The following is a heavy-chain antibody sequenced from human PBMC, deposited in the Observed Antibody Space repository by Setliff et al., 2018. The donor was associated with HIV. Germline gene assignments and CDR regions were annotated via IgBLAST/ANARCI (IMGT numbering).Heavy chain of an antibody. D-gene: IGHD3-10*01. CDR2: IFGSGTT. V-gene: IGHV4-4*07. CDR1: TDSISNSH. J-gene: IGHJ5*02. Sequence: PSETLSLTCSVSTDSISNSHWSWMRQTAGKGLEWIGRIFGSGTTHYNPSLESRVTMSIDTAKKQFFLRLNSVTAADTAVYFCARDRSKYGTRSPAYNWFDPWGPGTLVTVSS. CDR3: ARDRSKYGTRSPAYNWFDP.